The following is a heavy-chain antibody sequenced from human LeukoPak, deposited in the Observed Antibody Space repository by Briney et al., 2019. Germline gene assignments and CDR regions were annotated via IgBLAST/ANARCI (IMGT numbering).Heavy chain of an antibody. CDR1: GDSLSGYH. CDR2: IYVSGNT. J-gene: IGHJ3*02. D-gene: IGHD5-24*01. CDR3: ARGDLRRDGFNYPFDI. Sequence: SETLSLTCSVSGDSLSGYHWSWIRQSAGKGLEWIGRIYVSGNTNYNPSLKSRVTMAVDTPKNQFSLSLNSVTAADTAVYYCARGDLRRDGFNYPFDIWGQGTMVTVSS. V-gene: IGHV4-4*07.